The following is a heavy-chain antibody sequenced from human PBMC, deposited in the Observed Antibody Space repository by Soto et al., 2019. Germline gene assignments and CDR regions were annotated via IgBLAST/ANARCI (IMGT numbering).Heavy chain of an antibody. J-gene: IGHJ4*02. CDR1: GFSLSTSGVG. D-gene: IGHD3-22*01. CDR2: IYWDDDK. V-gene: IGHV2-5*02. CDR3: AHSEPYYYDSSGYYFDY. Sequence: QITLKESGPTLVKPTQTLTLTCTFSGFSLSTSGVGVGWIRQPPGKALEWLALIYWDDDKRYSPSLKSRLTITKXXSXNXXVLTMTNMDPVDTATYYCAHSEPYYYDSSGYYFDYWGQGTLVTVSS.